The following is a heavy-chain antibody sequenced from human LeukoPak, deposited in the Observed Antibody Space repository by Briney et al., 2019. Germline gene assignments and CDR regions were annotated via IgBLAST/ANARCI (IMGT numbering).Heavy chain of an antibody. CDR1: GFTFSSYG. D-gene: IGHD6-13*01. CDR3: AKAAAGPYYYYYYGMDV. J-gene: IGHJ6*02. Sequence: GGSLRLSCAASGFTFSSYGMHWVRQAPGKGLEWVAVISYDGSNKYYADPVKGRFTISRDNSKNTLYLQMNSLRAEDTAVYYCAKAAAGPYYYYYYGMDVWGQGTTVTVSS. V-gene: IGHV3-30*18. CDR2: ISYDGSNK.